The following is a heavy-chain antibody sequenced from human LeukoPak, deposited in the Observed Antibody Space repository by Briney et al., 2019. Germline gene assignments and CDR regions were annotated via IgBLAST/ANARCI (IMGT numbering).Heavy chain of an antibody. V-gene: IGHV4-4*02. CDR1: GGPINGSDW. Sequence: SETLSLTCTVSGGPINGSDWWNWVRQPPGKGLEWIGEVSHSGTVNYNPSLKSRVTISVDTSKNQFSLKLSSVTAADTAVYYCARTMYSSSWYPDAFDIWGQGTMVTVSS. CDR2: VSHSGTV. CDR3: ARTMYSSSWYPDAFDI. J-gene: IGHJ3*02. D-gene: IGHD6-13*01.